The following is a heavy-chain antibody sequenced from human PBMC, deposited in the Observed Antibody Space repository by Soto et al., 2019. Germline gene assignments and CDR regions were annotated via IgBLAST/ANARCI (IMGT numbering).Heavy chain of an antibody. CDR3: ARDRYSYDSRAYQGVDWYFDL. J-gene: IGHJ2*01. CDR2: IWYDGSHE. V-gene: IGHV3-33*01. CDR1: GFIFSNYG. D-gene: IGHD3-22*01. Sequence: QVQLVESGGGVVRPGRSLRLSCAASGFIFSNYGMHWVRQAPGKGLEWVAVIWYDGSHESYADSVKGRFTISRDNSKNTLFLQMNSLRAEDTAVYYCARDRYSYDSRAYQGVDWYFDLWGRGTLVTVSS.